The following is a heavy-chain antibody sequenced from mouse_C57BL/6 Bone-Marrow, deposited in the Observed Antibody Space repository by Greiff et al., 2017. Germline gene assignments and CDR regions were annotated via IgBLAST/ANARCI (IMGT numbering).Heavy chain of an antibody. CDR1: GYTFTSYG. J-gene: IGHJ4*01. Sequence: QVQLKESGAELARPGASVKLSCKASGYTFTSYGISWVKQRTGQGLEWIGEIYPRSGNTYYNEKFKGKATLTADKSSSTAYMELRSLTSEDSAVYFCARWSPLARDYWGQGTSVTVSS. CDR2: IYPRSGNT. CDR3: ARWSPLARDY. V-gene: IGHV1-81*01.